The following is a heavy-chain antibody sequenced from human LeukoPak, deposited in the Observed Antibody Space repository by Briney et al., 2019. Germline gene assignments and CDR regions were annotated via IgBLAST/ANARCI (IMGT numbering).Heavy chain of an antibody. CDR1: GGSISSYY. CDR2: IYTSGST. J-gene: IGHJ4*02. D-gene: IGHD3-10*01. V-gene: IGHV4-4*07. Sequence: KPSETLSLTCTVSGGSISSYYWSWIRQPAGKGLEWIGRIYTSGSTNYNPSLKSRVTMSVDTSMNQFSLKLSSVTAADTAVYYCARAGGIWFGELFAGYYFDYWGQGTLVTVSS. CDR3: ARAGGIWFGELFAGYYFDY.